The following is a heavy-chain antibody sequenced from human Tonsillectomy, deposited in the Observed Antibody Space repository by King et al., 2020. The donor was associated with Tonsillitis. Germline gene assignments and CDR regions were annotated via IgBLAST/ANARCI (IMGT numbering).Heavy chain of an antibody. CDR1: GFPFSSYW. CDR3: SRVLLMGAGDY. V-gene: IGHV3-74*01. Sequence: VQLVESGGGLVQPGGSLRLSCAASGFPFSSYWMHWVRQVPGKGLVWVSRINGDGSETRHADSVRGRFTISRDNAKNMLYLQMHSLRAEDTAMYYCSRVLLMGAGDYWGQGTLVSVSS. D-gene: IGHD1-26*01. CDR2: INGDGSET. J-gene: IGHJ4*02.